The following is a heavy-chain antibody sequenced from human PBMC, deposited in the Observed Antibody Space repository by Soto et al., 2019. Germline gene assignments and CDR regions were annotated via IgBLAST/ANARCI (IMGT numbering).Heavy chain of an antibody. CDR1: GFTFSSYW. CDR3: AREPITMVRGVIMLVMDV. J-gene: IGHJ6*03. Sequence: GGSLRLSCAASGFTFSSYWMHWVRQAPGKGLVWVSRINSDGSSTSYADSVKGRFTISRDNAKNTLYLQMNSLRAEDTAVYYCAREPITMVRGVIMLVMDVWGKGTTVTVSS. CDR2: INSDGSST. V-gene: IGHV3-74*01. D-gene: IGHD3-10*01.